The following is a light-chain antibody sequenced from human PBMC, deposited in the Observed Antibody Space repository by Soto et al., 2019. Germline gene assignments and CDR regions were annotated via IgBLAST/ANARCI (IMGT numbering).Light chain of an antibody. CDR3: QQRSNWPLT. V-gene: IGKV3-11*01. CDR2: DAS. Sequence: EIVLTQSPATLSLSPGERATLSCRASQSVSSYLAWYVQKPGQAPRLLIYDASNRATGIPARFSGSGSGTDFTLTISSLEPEDFAVYYCQQRSNWPLTFGGGTKVEIQ. J-gene: IGKJ4*01. CDR1: QSVSSY.